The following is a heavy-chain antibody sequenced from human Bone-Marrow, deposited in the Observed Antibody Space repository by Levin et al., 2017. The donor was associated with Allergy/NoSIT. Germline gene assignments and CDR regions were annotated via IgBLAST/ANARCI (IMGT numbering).Heavy chain of an antibody. J-gene: IGHJ5*02. V-gene: IGHV1-69*05. D-gene: IGHD5-12*01. CDR1: GGTFSGDA. Sequence: AASVKVSCKASGGTFSGDAVGWVRQTPGQGLEWMGTLISVYNTPNYAQKFLGRLTITMDGSTRTAYMDLNSLRSEDTAVYYCARQSALGYNFGWGWFDPWGQGTLITVSS. CDR2: LISVYNTP. CDR3: ARQSALGYNFGWGWFDP.